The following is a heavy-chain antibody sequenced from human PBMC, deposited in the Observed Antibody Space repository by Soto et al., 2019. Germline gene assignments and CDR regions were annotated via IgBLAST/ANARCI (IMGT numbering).Heavy chain of an antibody. CDR2: INSGNGNT. CDR3: ASGWDLTVKYY. CDR1: GDTFTSYA. Sequence: QVQLVQSGAEVKKPGASVKVSCKASGDTFTSYAMHWVRQAPGQRLEWMGWINSGNGNTKYSQKFQGRVTITRDTPASTAYMELSSLRSEATAVYYCASGWDLTVKYYGGQGTLVTVSS. D-gene: IGHD4-17*01. J-gene: IGHJ4*02. V-gene: IGHV1-3*01.